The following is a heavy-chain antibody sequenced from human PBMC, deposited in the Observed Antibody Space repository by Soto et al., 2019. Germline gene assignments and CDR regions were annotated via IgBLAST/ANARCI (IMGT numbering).Heavy chain of an antibody. J-gene: IGHJ5*02. Sequence: SDTRSITCPVSGGSLGSYCWSWIRQPPGKGLEWMGYVFYTGSANYNPSLKSRVTISVDTSQNQCSLKLSSVTAADTAVYYCARGRDSSGWYYRHHNWFDPWGQGTLVTVSS. V-gene: IGHV4-59*12. CDR3: ARGRDSSGWYYRHHNWFDP. CDR2: VFYTGSA. D-gene: IGHD6-19*01. CDR1: GGSLGSYC.